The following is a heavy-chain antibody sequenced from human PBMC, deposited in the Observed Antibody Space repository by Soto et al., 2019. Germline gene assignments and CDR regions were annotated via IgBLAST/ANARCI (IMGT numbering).Heavy chain of an antibody. CDR1: GFTFSGSA. CDR3: TSAAASSGGDFWSGYYSADAFDI. D-gene: IGHD3-3*01. Sequence: GGSLRLSCAASGFTFSGSAMHWVRQASGKGLEWVGRIRSKANSYATAYAASVKGRFTISRDDSKNTAYLQMNSLKTGDTAVYYCTSAAASSGGDFWSGYYSADAFDIWGQGTMVTVSS. CDR2: IRSKANSYAT. V-gene: IGHV3-73*01. J-gene: IGHJ3*02.